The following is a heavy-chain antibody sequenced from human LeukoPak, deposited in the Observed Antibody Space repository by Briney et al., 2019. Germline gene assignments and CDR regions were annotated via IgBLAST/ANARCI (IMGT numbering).Heavy chain of an antibody. V-gene: IGHV1-24*01. CDR1: GYTLTELS. D-gene: IGHD2-2*03. CDR2: FDTEDGET. CDR3: ATDPGYCSSTSCYPYGMDV. J-gene: IGHJ6*04. Sequence: ASVTVSRKVSGYTLTELSMHWLRQAPAKGLEGMGGFDTEDGETIYAQKFQGRVTMTEDTSTDTAYMELSSLRSEDTAVYYCATDPGYCSSTSCYPYGMDVWGKGTTVTVSS.